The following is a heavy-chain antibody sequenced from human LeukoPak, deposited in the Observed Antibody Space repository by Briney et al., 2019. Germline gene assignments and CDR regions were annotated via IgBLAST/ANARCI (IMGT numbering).Heavy chain of an antibody. CDR3: ARGSSSGWSSNWFDP. CDR1: GDSIRSNS. Sequence: SETLSLTCTVSGDSIRSNSWSWIRQPPGKGLEWIGYIYYSGSTNYNPSLKSRVTISVDTSKNQFSLKLSSVTAADTAVYYCARGSSSGWSSNWFDPWGQGTLVTVSS. V-gene: IGHV4-59*01. D-gene: IGHD6-19*01. CDR2: IYYSGST. J-gene: IGHJ5*02.